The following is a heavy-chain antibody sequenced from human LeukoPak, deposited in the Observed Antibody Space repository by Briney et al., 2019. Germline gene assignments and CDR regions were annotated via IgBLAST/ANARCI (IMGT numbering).Heavy chain of an antibody. Sequence: GGSLRLSCAASGFTFSSYGMSWVRQAPGKGLEWVSAISGSGGSTYYADSVKGRFTISRDNSKNTLYLQMNSLRAEDTAVYYCAKKSRGSGSYYGDYWGQGILVTVSS. CDR3: AKKSRGSGSYYGDY. CDR1: GFTFSSYG. J-gene: IGHJ4*02. D-gene: IGHD3-10*01. V-gene: IGHV3-23*01. CDR2: ISGSGGST.